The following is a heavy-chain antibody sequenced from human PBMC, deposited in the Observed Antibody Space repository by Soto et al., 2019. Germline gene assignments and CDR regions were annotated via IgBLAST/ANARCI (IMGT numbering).Heavy chain of an antibody. CDR2: IWYDGSNK. CDR3: ARSGRLGSSWYWFDP. V-gene: IGHV3-33*01. CDR1: GFTFSSYG. D-gene: IGHD6-13*01. Sequence: GGSLRLSCAASGFTFSSYGMHWVRQAPGKGLEWVAVIWYDGSNKYYADSVKGRFTISRDNSKNTLYLQMNSLRAEDTAVYYCARSGRLGSSWYWFDPWGQGTLVTVSS. J-gene: IGHJ5*02.